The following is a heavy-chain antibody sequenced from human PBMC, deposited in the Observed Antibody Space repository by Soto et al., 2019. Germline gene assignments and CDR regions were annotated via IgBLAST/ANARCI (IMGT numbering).Heavy chain of an antibody. D-gene: IGHD5-12*01. CDR2: IYYSGST. J-gene: IGHJ4*02. V-gene: IGHV4-31*03. CDR3: ARGSGYDQYYFDY. CDR1: GGSISSGGYY. Sequence: QVQLQASGPGLVKPSQTLSLTCTVSGGSISSGGYYWSWIRQHPGKGLEWIGYIYYSGSTYYNPSLTSRVTISVDTSKNQFSLKLSSVTAADTAVYYCARGSGYDQYYFDYWGQGTLVTVSS.